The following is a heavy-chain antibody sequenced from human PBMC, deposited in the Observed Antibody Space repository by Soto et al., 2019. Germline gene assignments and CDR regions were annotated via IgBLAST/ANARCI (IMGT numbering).Heavy chain of an antibody. J-gene: IGHJ6*02. D-gene: IGHD3-22*01. CDR1: GCAIRSRSYY. V-gene: IGHV4-39*01. Sequence: PSDTLFLTYTNSGCAIRSRSYYRWWRRQPPCKGLEWIGSVYYSGDSYYYPSLKSRVTISIDTSKNQFTLKLSSVTAADTAVYFCARLLYYDSNGYYFPSKLDVWGQGTTVT. CDR2: VYYSGDS. CDR3: ARLLYYDSNGYYFPSKLDV.